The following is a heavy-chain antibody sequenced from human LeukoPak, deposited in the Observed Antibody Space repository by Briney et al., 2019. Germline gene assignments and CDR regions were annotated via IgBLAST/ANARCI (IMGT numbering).Heavy chain of an antibody. J-gene: IGHJ4*02. CDR2: IYYGGST. D-gene: IGHD6-13*01. CDR1: GGSISDYY. Sequence: PSETLSLTCTLSGGSISDYYWSWIRQPPGKGLEWIGYIYYGGSTNYNPSLKSRVTISVNTSKNQFSLKLSSVTAADTAVYFCARDRGYSSSPFDYWGQGTLVTVSS. CDR3: ARDRGYSSSPFDY. V-gene: IGHV4-59*01.